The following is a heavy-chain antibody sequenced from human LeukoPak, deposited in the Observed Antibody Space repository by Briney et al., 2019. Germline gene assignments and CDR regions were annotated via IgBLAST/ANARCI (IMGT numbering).Heavy chain of an antibody. CDR1: GYTFTDYY. CDR2: INPNSGGT. Sequence: ASVKVSCKASGYTFTDYYLHWVRQAPGQGPEWMGWINPNSGGTKYAQKFQDRVTMTRDTSISTAYMELSRLILDDTAVYYCAKDSFGVVIPYNWFDPWGQGTLVTVSS. V-gene: IGHV1-2*02. J-gene: IGHJ5*02. D-gene: IGHD3-3*01. CDR3: AKDSFGVVIPYNWFDP.